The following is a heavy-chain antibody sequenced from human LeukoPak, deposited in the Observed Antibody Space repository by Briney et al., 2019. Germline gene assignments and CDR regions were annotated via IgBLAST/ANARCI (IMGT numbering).Heavy chain of an antibody. V-gene: IGHV3-30-3*01. CDR3: ARVEWELLYYFDY. D-gene: IGHD1-26*01. CDR1: GFTFSSYA. Sequence: GGSLRLSCAASGFTFSSYAMRWVRQAPGKGLEWVAVISYDGSNKYYADSVKGRFTISRDNSKNTLYLQMNSLRAEDTAVYYCARVEWELLYYFDYWGQGTLVTVSS. CDR2: ISYDGSNK. J-gene: IGHJ4*02.